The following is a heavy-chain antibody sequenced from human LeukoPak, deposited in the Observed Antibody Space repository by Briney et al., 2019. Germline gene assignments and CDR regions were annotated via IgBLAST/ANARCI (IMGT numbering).Heavy chain of an antibody. CDR3: TRDKDWSYDY. CDR2: IRRKVYGGTT. D-gene: IGHD3/OR15-3a*01. V-gene: IGHV3-49*04. J-gene: IGHJ4*02. CDR1: GFTFGDHG. Sequence: PGGSLRLSCTASGFTFGDHGMGWVRQAPEKGLEWVGFIRRKVYGGTTEYAASVRGRFSISRDDSKSIAYLEMNSLKTEDTAVYYCTRDKDWSYDYWGRGTLVTVSS.